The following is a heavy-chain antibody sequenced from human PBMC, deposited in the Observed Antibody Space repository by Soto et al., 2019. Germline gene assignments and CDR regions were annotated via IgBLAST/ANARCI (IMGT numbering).Heavy chain of an antibody. CDR2: ISAYNGNT. CDR1: GYTFTSYG. D-gene: IGHD6-19*01. Sequence: ASVKVSCKASGYTFTSYGISWVRQAPGQGLEWMGWISAYNGNTNYAQKLQGRVTMTTDTSTSTAYMELRSLRSDDTAVYYCARDLEQWLALSYGMDVWGQGTTVTVSS. V-gene: IGHV1-18*01. J-gene: IGHJ6*02. CDR3: ARDLEQWLALSYGMDV.